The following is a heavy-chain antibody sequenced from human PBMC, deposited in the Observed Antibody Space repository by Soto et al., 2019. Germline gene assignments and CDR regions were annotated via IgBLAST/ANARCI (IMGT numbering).Heavy chain of an antibody. CDR2: ISPSTSHI. Sequence: EVHLVESGGGLVKPGGSLRLSCAVSGFTFSSSMNWVRQAPGKGLEWVSSISPSTSHIYYADSVKGRFTISRDNAKNSLFLHMNSLRAEDTAVYYCARDDDYPDNAFDYWGQGTLVTVSS. CDR3: ARDDDYPDNAFDY. D-gene: IGHD4-17*01. V-gene: IGHV3-21*01. J-gene: IGHJ4*02. CDR1: GFTFSSS.